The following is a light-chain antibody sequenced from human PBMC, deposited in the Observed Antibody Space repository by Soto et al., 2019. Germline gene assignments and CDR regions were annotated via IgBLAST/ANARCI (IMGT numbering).Light chain of an antibody. CDR2: DAS. Sequence: EIVLTQSPVTLSLSPGERATLSCRASQSVTTFLAWYQQKPGQAPRLLIYDASNRATCIPARFIGSGSGTDFPLTLSHLEPEDFAVYYCQQRTNWPLTFGGGTKVEIK. J-gene: IGKJ4*01. V-gene: IGKV3-11*01. CDR1: QSVTTF. CDR3: QQRTNWPLT.